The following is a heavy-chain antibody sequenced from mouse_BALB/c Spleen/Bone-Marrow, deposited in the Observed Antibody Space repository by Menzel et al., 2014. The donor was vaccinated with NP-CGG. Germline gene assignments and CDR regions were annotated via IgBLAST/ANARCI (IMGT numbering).Heavy chain of an antibody. J-gene: IGHJ4*01. D-gene: IGHD1-1*01. CDR3: ARQITTVDYAMDY. CDR1: GYTFTSYW. V-gene: IGHV1-7*01. Sequence: VHLVESGAELAKPGASVKMSCKASGYTFTSYWMHWVKQRPGQGLEWIGYINPSTGYTEYNQKFKDKATLTADKSSSTAYIQLSSLTSEDSAVYYCARQITTVDYAMDYWGQGTSVTVSS. CDR2: INPSTGYT.